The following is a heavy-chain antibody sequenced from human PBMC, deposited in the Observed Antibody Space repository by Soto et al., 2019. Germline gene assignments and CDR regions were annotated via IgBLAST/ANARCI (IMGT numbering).Heavy chain of an antibody. J-gene: IGHJ6*02. CDR3: ARVNGSGSYYVPYYYGMDV. CDR1: SGSIDNVYW. Sequence: SETQSLTSAVSSGSIDNVYWWSWVRQPPGKGLEWIGYIYYSGSTYYNPSLKSRVTISVDTSKNQFSLKLSSVTAADTAVYYCARVNGSGSYYVPYYYGMDVWGQGTTVTVSS. D-gene: IGHD3-10*01. V-gene: IGHV4-30-4*01. CDR2: IYYSGST.